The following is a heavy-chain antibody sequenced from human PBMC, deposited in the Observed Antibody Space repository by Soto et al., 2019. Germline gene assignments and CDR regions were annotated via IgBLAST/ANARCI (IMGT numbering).Heavy chain of an antibody. J-gene: IGHJ4*02. CDR3: ARSGEVAVAPNFDY. CDR2: INPNSGDT. CDR1: GYTFTGYY. Sequence: QVHMVQSGAEVKKPGASVKVSCKASGYTFTGYYLHWVRQAPGQGLEWMGWINPNSGDTHYAQKFQGWVTMTTDTSISTAYMQISRLTFDDTAAYYCARSGEVAVAPNFDYWGQGTLVSVSS. V-gene: IGHV1-2*04. D-gene: IGHD3-10*01.